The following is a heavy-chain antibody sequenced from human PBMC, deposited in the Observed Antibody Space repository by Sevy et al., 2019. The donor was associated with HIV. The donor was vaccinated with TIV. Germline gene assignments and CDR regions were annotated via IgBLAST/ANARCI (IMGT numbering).Heavy chain of an antibody. CDR2: INYSGDVI. CDR3: ARIPSPQRGRYFGMDV. CDR1: GFTFSDYW. V-gene: IGHV3-11*01. J-gene: IGHJ6*02. Sequence: GGSLRLSCAASGFTFSDYWMTWVRQAPGKGLESISCINYSGDVINYTDSVKGRFTISRDNAKKSLSLEMNSLRADYTAIYYCARIPSPQRGRYFGMDVWGRGTTVTVSS. D-gene: IGHD2-21*01.